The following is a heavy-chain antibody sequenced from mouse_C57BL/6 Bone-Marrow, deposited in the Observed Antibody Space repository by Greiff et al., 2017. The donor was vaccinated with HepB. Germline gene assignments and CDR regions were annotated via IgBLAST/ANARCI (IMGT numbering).Heavy chain of an antibody. Sequence: EVNVVESGGGLVKPGGSLKLSCAASGFTLSSYAMSWVRQTPEKRLEWVATISDGGSYTYYPDNVKGRFTISRDNAKNNLYLQMSHLKSEDTAMYYCARYTIVTTHWYFDVWGTGTTVTVSS. V-gene: IGHV5-4*03. D-gene: IGHD2-5*01. J-gene: IGHJ1*03. CDR1: GFTLSSYA. CDR2: ISDGGSYT. CDR3: ARYTIVTTHWYFDV.